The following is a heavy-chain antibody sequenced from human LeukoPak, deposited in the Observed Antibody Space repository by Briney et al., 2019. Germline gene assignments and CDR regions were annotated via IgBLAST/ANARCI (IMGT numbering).Heavy chain of an antibody. Sequence: WIRQTPGKGLEWVGRIKSKTDGGTTDYAAPVKGRFTISRDDSKNTLYLQMNSLKTEDTAVYYCTTDRGMAAAGVFDYWGQGTLVTVSS. D-gene: IGHD6-13*01. V-gene: IGHV3-15*01. J-gene: IGHJ4*02. CDR2: IKSKTDGGTT. CDR3: TTDRGMAAAGVFDY.